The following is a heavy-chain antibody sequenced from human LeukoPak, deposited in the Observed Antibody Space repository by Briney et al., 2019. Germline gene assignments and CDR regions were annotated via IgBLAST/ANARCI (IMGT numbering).Heavy chain of an antibody. CDR3: ARATIFGVVIAIDY. Sequence: GGSLRLSCAASGFTFSSYAMSWVRQAPGKGLEWVSSISSSSSYIYYADSVKGRFTISRDNAKNSLYLQMNSLRAEDTAVYYCARATIFGVVIAIDYWGQGTLVTVSS. D-gene: IGHD3-3*01. V-gene: IGHV3-21*01. CDR1: GFTFSSYA. CDR2: ISSSSSYI. J-gene: IGHJ4*02.